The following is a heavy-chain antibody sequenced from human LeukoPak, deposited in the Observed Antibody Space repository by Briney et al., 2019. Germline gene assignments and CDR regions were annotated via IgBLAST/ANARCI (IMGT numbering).Heavy chain of an antibody. CDR2: IRYDGSNK. V-gene: IGHV3-30*02. CDR3: AKADGAYYYYYMDV. Sequence: QAGGSLRLSCAASGFTFSSYGMHWVRQAPGKGLEWVAFIRYDGSNKYYADSVKGRFTISRDNSKNTLYLQMNSLRAEDTAVYYCAKADGAYYYYYMDVWGKGTTVTVSS. CDR1: GFTFSSYG. D-gene: IGHD3-16*01. J-gene: IGHJ6*03.